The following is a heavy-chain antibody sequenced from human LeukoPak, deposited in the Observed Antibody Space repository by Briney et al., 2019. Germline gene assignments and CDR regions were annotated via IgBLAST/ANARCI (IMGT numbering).Heavy chain of an antibody. CDR3: AKRSAESSGYFDY. Sequence: PGGSLRLSCAASGFTFSSYAMNWVRQAPGKGLEWVSSISGSGGSTYYADSVKGRFTISRDNSKNTLYLQMNSLRAEDTAVYYCAKRSAESSGYFDYWGQGTLVTVSS. J-gene: IGHJ4*02. CDR2: ISGSGGST. D-gene: IGHD6-19*01. V-gene: IGHV3-23*01. CDR1: GFTFSSYA.